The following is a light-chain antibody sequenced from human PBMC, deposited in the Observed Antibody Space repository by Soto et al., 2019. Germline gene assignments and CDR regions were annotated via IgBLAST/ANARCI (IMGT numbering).Light chain of an antibody. J-gene: IGKJ1*01. CDR1: QSVSSSF. V-gene: IGKV3-20*01. CDR2: GAS. CDR3: QHYDSSLT. Sequence: DIVLTQSPASLSLPPGERATLSCRASQSVSSSFLAWYQQKPGQAPRLLIYGASRSATGIADRFTGSGSGTDFTLNISRLAPDDFAVYYCQHYDSSLTFGLGTKVEIK.